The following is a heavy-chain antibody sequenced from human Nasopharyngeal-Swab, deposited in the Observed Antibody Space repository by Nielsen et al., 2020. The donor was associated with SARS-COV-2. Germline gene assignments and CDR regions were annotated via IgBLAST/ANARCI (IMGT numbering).Heavy chain of an antibody. J-gene: IGHJ6*02. CDR2: ISYDGSNK. Sequence: GESLKISCAASGFTFSTYWMHWVRQAPGKGLEWVAVISYDGSNKYYADSVKGRFTISRDNPKNTLYLQMNSLRAEDTAVYYCAREPAAGNYYYYGMDVWGQGTTVTVSS. D-gene: IGHD6-13*01. CDR3: AREPAAGNYYYYGMDV. CDR1: GFTFSTYW. V-gene: IGHV3-30*03.